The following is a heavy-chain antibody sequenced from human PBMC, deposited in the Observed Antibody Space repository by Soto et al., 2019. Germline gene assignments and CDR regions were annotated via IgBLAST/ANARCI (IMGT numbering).Heavy chain of an antibody. CDR3: ARLPLHSSGWYFGGYYYYYYGMDV. D-gene: IGHD6-19*01. J-gene: IGHJ6*02. CDR2: IKQDGSEK. V-gene: IGHV3-7*05. Sequence: GGSLRLSCAASGFTFSSYWMSWVRQAPGKGLEWVANIKQDGSEKYYVDSVKGRFTISRDNAKNSLYLQMNSLRAEDTAVYYCARLPLHSSGWYFGGYYYYYYGMDVWGQGTTATVSS. CDR1: GFTFSSYW.